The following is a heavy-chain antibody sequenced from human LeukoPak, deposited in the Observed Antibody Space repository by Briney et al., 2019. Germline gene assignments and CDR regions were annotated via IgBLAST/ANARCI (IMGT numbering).Heavy chain of an antibody. CDR3: RGITYYNPSLKSRVIMSVHTSENHFSLRLTSVTAANTAIYYCARHNYYNFWNALNWFDP. CDR2: IYYRGRT. CDR1: GGSFSGYY. J-gene: IGHJ5*02. Sequence: PSETLSLTCAVYGGSFSGYYWSWIRQPPGKGLEWIGSIYYRGRTYYNPSLKSRGIMSVETSENHCSLRGTYGDTEDTGIVYWRGITYYNPSLKSRVIMSVHTSENHFSLRLTSVTAANTAIYYCARHNYYNFWNALNWFDPWGQGTLVTVSS. D-gene: IGHD1-14*01. V-gene: IGHV4-59*04.